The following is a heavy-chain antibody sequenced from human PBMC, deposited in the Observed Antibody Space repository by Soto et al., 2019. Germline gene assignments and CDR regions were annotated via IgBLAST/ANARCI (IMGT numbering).Heavy chain of an antibody. V-gene: IGHV5-10-1*01. D-gene: IGHD3-16*01. J-gene: IGHJ6*02. CDR1: GYSFTSYW. CDR3: ARRAHMSRRGETFSYYYYGMDV. Sequence: GESLKISCKGSGYSFTSYWISWVRQMPGKGLEWMGRIDPIDSYTNYSPSFQGHVTISADKSTSTAYLQWSSLKASDTAMYYCARRAHMSRRGETFSYYYYGMDVWGQGTTVTVSS. CDR2: IDPIDSYT.